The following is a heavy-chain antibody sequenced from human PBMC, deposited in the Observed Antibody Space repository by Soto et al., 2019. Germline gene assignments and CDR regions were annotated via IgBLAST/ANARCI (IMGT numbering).Heavy chain of an antibody. V-gene: IGHV3-23*01. CDR3: AKSLSTATSFDY. CDR1: VFTFSSYA. J-gene: IGHJ4*02. CDR2: ISVTGDT. Sequence: GGSLRLSCAASVFTFSSYAMNWVRQAPGNGPEWVSHISVTGDTYYADSVKGRFTISRDNSKNTLFLQRNSLRAEDTAVYYCAKSLSTATSFDYWGQGTPVNVSS.